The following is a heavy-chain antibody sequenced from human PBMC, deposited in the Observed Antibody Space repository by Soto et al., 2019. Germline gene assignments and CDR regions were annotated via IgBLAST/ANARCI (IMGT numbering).Heavy chain of an antibody. CDR2: IDSDGSST. J-gene: IGHJ4*02. CDR3: ARGGPRGYSYGPPNY. D-gene: IGHD5-18*01. V-gene: IGHV3-74*01. CDR1: GFTFSSYW. Sequence: EVQLVESGGGLVQPGGSLRLSCAASGFTFSSYWMHWVRQAPGKGLVWVSRIDSDGSSTSYADSVKGRFTISRDNAKNTLYLQMNSLRAEDTAVYYCARGGPRGYSYGPPNYWGQGTLVTVSS.